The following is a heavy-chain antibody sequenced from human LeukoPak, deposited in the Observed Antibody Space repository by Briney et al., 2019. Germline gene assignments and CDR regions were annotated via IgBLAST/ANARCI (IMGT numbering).Heavy chain of an antibody. CDR3: TRDPPSSGWSFDY. D-gene: IGHD6-19*01. CDR1: GFTFSNFW. Sequence: SGGSLRLSCAASGFTFSNFWMSWVRQAPGKGLEWVADIKQDGSEKYYVDSVKGRFTISRDNAKNSLYLQMSSLRAEDTAVYYCTRDPPSSGWSFDYWGQGTLVTVSS. V-gene: IGHV3-7*01. CDR2: IKQDGSEK. J-gene: IGHJ4*02.